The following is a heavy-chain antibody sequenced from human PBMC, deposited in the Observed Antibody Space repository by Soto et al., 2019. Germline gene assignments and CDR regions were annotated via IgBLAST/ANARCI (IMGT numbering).Heavy chain of an antibody. CDR3: AKLPQYETLTGYLNYFDY. CDR1: GFTFSSYA. Sequence: EVQLLESGGGLVQPGGSLRLSCAASGFTFSSYAMSWVRQAPGKGLEWVSSVSGSGGSTYYPDSVKGRFTISRDNSKNTGYLQMNSVRAEDTAVYFCAKLPQYETLTGYLNYFDYWGPGILVTVSS. J-gene: IGHJ4*02. V-gene: IGHV3-23*01. D-gene: IGHD3-9*01. CDR2: VSGSGGST.